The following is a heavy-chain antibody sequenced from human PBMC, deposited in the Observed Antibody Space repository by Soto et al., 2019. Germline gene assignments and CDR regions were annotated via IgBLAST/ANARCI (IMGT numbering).Heavy chain of an antibody. D-gene: IGHD6-19*01. Sequence: QVQLVQSGAEVKKPGASVKVSCKASGYTFTSYYMHWVRQAPGQGLEWMGIINPSGGSTSYAQKFQGRVTMTSDTSTSTVYMELSSLRSEDTAVYYCARDEKGIAVAGTGVDYWGQGTLVTVSS. V-gene: IGHV1-46*01. CDR3: ARDEKGIAVAGTGVDY. J-gene: IGHJ4*02. CDR1: GYTFTSYY. CDR2: INPSGGST.